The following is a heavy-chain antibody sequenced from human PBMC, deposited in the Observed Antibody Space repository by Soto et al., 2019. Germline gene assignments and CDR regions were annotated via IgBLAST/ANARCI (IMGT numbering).Heavy chain of an antibody. J-gene: IGHJ4*02. V-gene: IGHV3-30*03. Sequence: GGSLRLSCAASGFTFSSYGMHWVRQAPGKGLEWVAVISYDGSNKYYADSVKGRFTISRDNSKNTLYLQMNSLRAEDTAVYYCARGPPYISAAGDYYFDYWGQGTLVTVSS. CDR1: GFTFSSYG. CDR2: ISYDGSNK. D-gene: IGHD6-13*01. CDR3: ARGPPYISAAGDYYFDY.